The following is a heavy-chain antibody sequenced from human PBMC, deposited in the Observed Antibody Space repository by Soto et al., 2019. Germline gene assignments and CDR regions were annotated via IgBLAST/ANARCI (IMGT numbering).Heavy chain of an antibody. D-gene: IGHD5-12*01. J-gene: IGHJ5*01. CDR3: AREVGGVATDS. V-gene: IGHV3-11*06. CDR2: ISSSSSYS. CDR1: GVTFSGYY. Sequence: PGGSLRLSWAASGVTFSGYYMSWIRQAPGKGLEWVSYISSSSSYSNYADRVKGRFAISRDNAKNALYLQLNSLRAEDTAVYHCAREVGGVATDSWGQGTLVTVSS.